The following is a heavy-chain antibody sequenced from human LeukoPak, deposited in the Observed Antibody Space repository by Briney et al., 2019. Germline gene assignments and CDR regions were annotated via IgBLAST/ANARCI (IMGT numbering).Heavy chain of an antibody. CDR2: ISGSGGST. CDR1: GFTFSSYA. D-gene: IGHD2-2*01. V-gene: IGHV3-23*01. CDR3: AKDLVCSSTSCEGAFDI. J-gene: IGHJ3*02. Sequence: PGGSLRLSCAASGFTFSSYAMSWVRQAPGKGLEWVSAISGSGGSTHYADSVKGRFTISRDNSKNTLYLQMNSLRAEDTAVYYCAKDLVCSSTSCEGAFDIWGQGTMVTVSS.